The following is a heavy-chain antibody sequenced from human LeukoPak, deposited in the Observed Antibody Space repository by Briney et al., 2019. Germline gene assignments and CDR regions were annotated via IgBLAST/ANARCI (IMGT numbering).Heavy chain of an antibody. CDR1: GFTFSSYW. Sequence: PGGSLRLSCAASGFTFSSYWMSWVRQAPGKGLEWVANIKQDGSEKYYVDSVKGRFTISRDNAKNSLYLQMNSLRAEDTAVYYCARDPPFVGLWYFDLWGRGTLVTVSS. CDR2: IKQDGSEK. CDR3: ARDPPFVGLWYFDL. D-gene: IGHD1-26*01. V-gene: IGHV3-7*01. J-gene: IGHJ2*01.